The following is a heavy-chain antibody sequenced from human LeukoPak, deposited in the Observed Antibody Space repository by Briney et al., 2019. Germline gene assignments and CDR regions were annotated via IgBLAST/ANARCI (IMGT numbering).Heavy chain of an antibody. CDR1: GFTFTNYA. CDR3: AGYNCSTTICYTGGFDH. Sequence: GGSLRLSCTASGFTFTNYALSWVRQAPGKGLEWVSAISVSGGSTYYADSVKGRFTISRDNSKNTVHLQMNSLRAEDTAVYYCAGYNCSTTICYTGGFDHWGQGTLVTVSS. D-gene: IGHD2-2*02. CDR2: ISVSGGST. V-gene: IGHV3-23*01. J-gene: IGHJ4*02.